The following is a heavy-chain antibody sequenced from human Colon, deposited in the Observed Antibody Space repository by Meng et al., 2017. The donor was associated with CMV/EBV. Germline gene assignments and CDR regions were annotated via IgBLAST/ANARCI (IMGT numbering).Heavy chain of an antibody. CDR1: GFHFGGNA. D-gene: IGHD2-2*01. CDR2: ISGSNTIT. Sequence: GSLKISCAASGFHFGGNAMTWVRQAPGKGLEWVSTISGSNTITYYADSVKGRFTISRDDSKNTVSLEMTSLRAEDTAVYYCAKEHTAIIPAAIDHWGQGTLVTVSS. J-gene: IGHJ5*02. CDR3: AKEHTAIIPAAIDH. V-gene: IGHV3-23*01.